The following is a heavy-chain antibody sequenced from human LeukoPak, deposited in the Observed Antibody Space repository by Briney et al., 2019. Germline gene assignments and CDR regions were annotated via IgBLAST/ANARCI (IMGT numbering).Heavy chain of an antibody. CDR2: ISSSGSTI. J-gene: IGHJ6*03. D-gene: IGHD4-17*01. CDR3: AATVTGGYYYYYMDV. V-gene: IGHV3-48*04. Sequence: GGSLRLSCAASGFTFSDFTMNWVRQAPGKGLEWVSYISSSGSTIYYADSVKGRFTISRDNAKNSLYLQMNSLRAEDTAVYYCAATVTGGYYYYYMDVWGKGTTVTISS. CDR1: GFTFSDFT.